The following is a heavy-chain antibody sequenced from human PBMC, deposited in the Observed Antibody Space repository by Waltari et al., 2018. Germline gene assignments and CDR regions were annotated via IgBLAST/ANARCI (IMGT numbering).Heavy chain of an antibody. V-gene: IGHV3-48*03. D-gene: IGHD3-10*01. Sequence: EVQLVESGGGLVQPGGSLRLSCAASGFTFSSFEMNWVRQAPGKGLEWVSYISSSGSTIYYADSVKGRFTISIDNAKNSLYLQMNSLRAEDTAVYYCTRGTAPIGYWGQGTLVTVSS. CDR1: GFTFSSFE. J-gene: IGHJ4*02. CDR2: ISSSGSTI. CDR3: TRGTAPIGY.